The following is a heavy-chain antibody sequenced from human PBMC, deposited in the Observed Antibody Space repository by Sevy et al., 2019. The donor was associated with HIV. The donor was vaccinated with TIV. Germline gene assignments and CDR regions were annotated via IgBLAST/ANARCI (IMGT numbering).Heavy chain of an antibody. J-gene: IGHJ6*02. CDR3: ARVNCSGGSCYYYYGMDV. Sequence: GGSLRLSCAASGFTASSNCMSWVRQAPGKGLEWVSVIYSGGSTYYADSVKGRFTISRDNSKNTLYLQMNSLRAEDTAVYYCARVNCSGGSCYYYYGMDVWGQGSTVTVSS. D-gene: IGHD2-15*01. V-gene: IGHV3-53*01. CDR1: GFTASSNC. CDR2: IYSGGST.